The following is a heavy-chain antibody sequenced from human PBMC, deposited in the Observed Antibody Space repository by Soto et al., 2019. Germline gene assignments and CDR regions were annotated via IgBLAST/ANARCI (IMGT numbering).Heavy chain of an antibody. D-gene: IGHD6-13*01. J-gene: IGHJ6*02. V-gene: IGHV1-18*01. CDR1: GYTFTSYG. CDR3: ARDLEAGTNYYYGMDV. CDR2: ISAYNGNT. Sequence: QVQLVQSGAEVKKPGASVKVSCKASGYTFTSYGISWVRQAPGQGLEWMGWISAYNGNTNYAQKLQGRVTMTXXTXTXXAYMELRSLRSDDTAVYYCARDLEAGTNYYYGMDVWGQGTTVTVSS.